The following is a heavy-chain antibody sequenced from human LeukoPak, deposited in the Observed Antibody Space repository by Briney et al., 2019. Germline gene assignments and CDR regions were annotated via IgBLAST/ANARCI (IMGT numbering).Heavy chain of an antibody. CDR3: ARGYGSGSYNNFNR. CDR1: GASVRGYY. J-gene: IGHJ4*02. Sequence: SETLSLTCTVSGASVRGYYWSWIRQPPGKGLEWIGYIHYTGNTDYNPSLTSRVTMSVDTSKNQFSLMLTSVTAADTAVYYCARGYGSGSYNNFNRWGQGLLVAVSS. CDR2: IHYTGNT. V-gene: IGHV4-59*02. D-gene: IGHD3-10*01.